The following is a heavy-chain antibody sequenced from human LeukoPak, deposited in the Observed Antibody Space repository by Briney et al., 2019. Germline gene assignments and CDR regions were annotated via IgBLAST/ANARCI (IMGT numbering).Heavy chain of an antibody. CDR3: ARGGVTTLDYYYYGMDV. CDR1: GFTVSSNF. Sequence: GGSLRPSCAASGFTVSSNFMSWVRQAPGKGLEWVSVIYSGGSTYYADSVKGRFTISRDNSKNTLYLQMNSLRAEDTAVYYCARGGVTTLDYYYYGMDVWGKGTTVTVSS. D-gene: IGHD4-23*01. CDR2: IYSGGST. V-gene: IGHV3-53*01. J-gene: IGHJ6*04.